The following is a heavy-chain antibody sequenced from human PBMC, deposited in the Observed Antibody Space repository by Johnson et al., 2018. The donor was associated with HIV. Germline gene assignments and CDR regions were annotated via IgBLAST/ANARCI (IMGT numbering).Heavy chain of an antibody. CDR2: ISYDGSNK. CDR3: ARDFLRGIVGATGAFDI. V-gene: IGHV3-30*14. J-gene: IGHJ3*02. D-gene: IGHD1-26*01. Sequence: QVQLVESGGGVVQPGRSLRLSCAASGFTFSSYAMHWVRQAPGKGLEWVAVISYDGSNKYYADSVKGRFTISRDNSKNTVYLQMNSLRAEDTAVYYCARDFLRGIVGATGAFDIWGQGTMVTVSS. CDR1: GFTFSSYA.